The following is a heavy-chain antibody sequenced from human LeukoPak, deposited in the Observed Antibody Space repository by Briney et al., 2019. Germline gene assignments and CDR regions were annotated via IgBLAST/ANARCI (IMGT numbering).Heavy chain of an antibody. CDR1: GFTFSSYW. CDR3: ARGSYGYLFLDY. Sequence: GGSLRLSCAASGFTFSSYWMSWVRQAPGKELECVANIKQDGSEKYYVDSVKGRFTISRDNTENSLYLQMNSLTAEDTAVYYCARGSYGYLFLDYWGQGTLVTVSS. J-gene: IGHJ4*02. D-gene: IGHD5-18*01. CDR2: IKQDGSEK. V-gene: IGHV3-7*04.